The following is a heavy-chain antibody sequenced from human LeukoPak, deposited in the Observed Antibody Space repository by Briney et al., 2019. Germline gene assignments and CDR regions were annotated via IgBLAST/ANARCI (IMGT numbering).Heavy chain of an antibody. J-gene: IGHJ6*02. Sequence: GGSLRLSCAASGFTFDDYGMNWVRQAPGKGLEWVSGINWNGGNTGYADSVKGRFTISRDNAKNSLYLQMNSLRAEDTALYYCAREQRRYMDVWGQGTTVTVCS. CDR3: AREQRRYMDV. CDR2: INWNGGNT. V-gene: IGHV3-20*04. CDR1: GFTFDDYG.